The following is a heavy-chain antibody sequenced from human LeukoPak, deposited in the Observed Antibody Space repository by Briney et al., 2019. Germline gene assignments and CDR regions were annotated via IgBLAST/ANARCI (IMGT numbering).Heavy chain of an antibody. CDR3: ARGSSGWPYQDAFDI. CDR2: MNPNSGNT. J-gene: IGHJ3*02. Sequence: ASVKVSCKASGYTFTSYDINWVRQAPGQGREWMGWMNPNSGNTGYAQRFQGRLTMTRNTSISTAYMELSSLRSEDTAVYYCARGSSGWPYQDAFDIWGQGTMVTVSS. D-gene: IGHD6-19*01. V-gene: IGHV1-8*01. CDR1: GYTFTSYD.